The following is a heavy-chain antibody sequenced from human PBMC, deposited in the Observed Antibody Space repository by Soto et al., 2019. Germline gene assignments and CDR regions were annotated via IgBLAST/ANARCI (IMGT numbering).Heavy chain of an antibody. Sequence: SGPTLVNPTQTLTLTCTFSGFSLSTSGVGVGWIRQPPGKALEWLALIYWNDDKRYSPSLKSRLTITKDTSKNQVVLTMTNMDPVDTATYYCARRITIFGVVKYYFDYWGQGTLVTVYS. J-gene: IGHJ4*02. CDR1: GFSLSTSGVG. CDR2: IYWNDDK. D-gene: IGHD3-3*01. V-gene: IGHV2-5*01. CDR3: ARRITIFGVVKYYFDY.